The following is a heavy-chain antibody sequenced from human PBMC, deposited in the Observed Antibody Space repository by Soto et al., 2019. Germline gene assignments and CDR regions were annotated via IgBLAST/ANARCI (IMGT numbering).Heavy chain of an antibody. D-gene: IGHD6-19*01. V-gene: IGHV3-74*03. Sequence: GGSLRLSCAASGFTFSSYWMHWVRQVPGKGLEWVARINGDGSITSHADSVTGRFTISRDNAKDTLDLQMRSLRAEDTGVYYCVKEASGWKSRGSFDLWGRGTMVTVSS. J-gene: IGHJ3*01. CDR2: INGDGSIT. CDR3: VKEASGWKSRGSFDL. CDR1: GFTFSSYW.